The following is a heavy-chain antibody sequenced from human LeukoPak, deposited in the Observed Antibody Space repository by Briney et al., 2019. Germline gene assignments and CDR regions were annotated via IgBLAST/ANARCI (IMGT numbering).Heavy chain of an antibody. J-gene: IGHJ4*02. V-gene: IGHV3-30-3*01. CDR3: ARTHLTYSYGPFGY. CDR2: ISYDGSNK. D-gene: IGHD5-18*01. CDR1: GFTFSSYA. Sequence: GGSLRLSCAASGFTFSSYAMHWVRQAPGKGQEWVAVISYDGSNKYYADSVKGRFTISGDNSKNTLYLRMNSLRAEDTAVYYCARTHLTYSYGPFGYWGQGTLVTVSS.